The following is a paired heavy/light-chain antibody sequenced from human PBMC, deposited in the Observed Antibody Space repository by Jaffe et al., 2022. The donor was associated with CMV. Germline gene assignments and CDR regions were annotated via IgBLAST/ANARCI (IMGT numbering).Light chain of an antibody. CDR2: WAS. Sequence: DIVMTQSPDSLAVSLGERATINCKSSQSVLYSNNYNYLAWYQQKPGQPPKLLLYWASTRQSGVPDRFSGSGSGTDFTLTISSLQAEDVAVYYCQQYYSLPRTFGQGTRLEIK. J-gene: IGKJ2*01. CDR3: QQYYSLPRT. V-gene: IGKV4-1*01. CDR1: QSVLYSNNYNY.
Heavy chain of an antibody. Sequence: QVQLVQSGAEVKKPGSSVKVSCKASGGAFNRDATSWVRQAPGQGLEWMGDIIPIFGTANYAEKFRGRLTITADESTTTAYMELSSLRSDDTAVYYCARGGSIKMGTRETFDYWGQGTLVTVSS. V-gene: IGHV1-69*01. CDR3: ARGGSIKMGTRETFDY. D-gene: IGHD7-27*01. J-gene: IGHJ4*02. CDR1: GGAFNRDA. CDR2: IIPIFGTA.